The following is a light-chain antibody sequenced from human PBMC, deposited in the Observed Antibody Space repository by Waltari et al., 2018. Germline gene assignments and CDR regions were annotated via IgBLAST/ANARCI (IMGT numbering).Light chain of an antibody. CDR1: SSDVGGYNY. V-gene: IGLV2-14*03. J-gene: IGLJ1*01. CDR3: TSYTTTSPLV. Sequence: QSALTQPASVSGSPGQSITISCTGTSSDVGGYNYVSWYQQHQDNTPKLMVYDVSGRPSGVSNCFSGSKSGRTASRTISRLQTEDEADYYCTSYTTTSPLVFGTGTRVTVL. CDR2: DVS.